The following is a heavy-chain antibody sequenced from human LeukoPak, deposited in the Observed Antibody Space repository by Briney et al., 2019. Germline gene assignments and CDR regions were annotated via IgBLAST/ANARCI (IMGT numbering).Heavy chain of an antibody. CDR1: GFTFDDYA. CDR3: AKGVDTAMGGAFDY. J-gene: IGHJ4*02. D-gene: IGHD5-18*01. CDR2: ISWNSGSI. Sequence: GGSLRLSCVASGFTFDDYAMHWVRQAPGKGLEWVSGISWNSGSIGYADSVKGRFTISRDNAKNSLYLQMNSLRAEDTALYYCAKGVDTAMGGAFDYWGQGTLDIVSS. V-gene: IGHV3-9*01.